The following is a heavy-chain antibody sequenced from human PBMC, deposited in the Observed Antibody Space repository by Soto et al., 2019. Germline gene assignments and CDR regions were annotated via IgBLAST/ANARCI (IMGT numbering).Heavy chain of an antibody. D-gene: IGHD5-18*01. CDR3: ARDGEDTADFDY. V-gene: IGHV3-33*01. J-gene: IGHJ4*02. Sequence: QVQLVESGGGVVQPGRSLRLSCAAAGFTFSSYGMHWVRQAPGKGLEWVAVIWYDGSNKYYADSVKGRFTISRDNSKNTLYLQMNSLRAADTAVYYCARDGEDTADFDYWGQGTLVTVSS. CDR1: GFTFSSYG. CDR2: IWYDGSNK.